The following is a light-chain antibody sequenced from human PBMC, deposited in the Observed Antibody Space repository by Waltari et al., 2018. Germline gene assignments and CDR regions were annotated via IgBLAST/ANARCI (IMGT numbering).Light chain of an antibody. CDR1: QSIRSW. Sequence: DIQMTQSPSTLSASVGDRVTITCRASQSIRSWLAWYQQKPGKAPKLVIYKASSLESGVPSRFSGSESGTEFTLTISSLQPDDFATYHCQQYHRYPVTFGGGTKVEIK. J-gene: IGKJ4*01. CDR3: QQYHRYPVT. CDR2: KAS. V-gene: IGKV1-5*03.